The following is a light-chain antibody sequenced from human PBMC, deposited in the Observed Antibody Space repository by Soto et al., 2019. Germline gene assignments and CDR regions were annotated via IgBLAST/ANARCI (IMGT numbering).Light chain of an antibody. Sequence: QSALTQPASVSGSPGQSITISCTGTSTDIGRYNYVSWYQQHPGKAPELIIYDVNTRPSGVSNRFSGSKSGNTASLTISGLQAEDEADYYCCSYTSSSTLGVFGGGTKLTVL. CDR1: STDIGRYNY. V-gene: IGLV2-14*03. CDR3: CSYTSSSTLGV. CDR2: DVN. J-gene: IGLJ3*02.